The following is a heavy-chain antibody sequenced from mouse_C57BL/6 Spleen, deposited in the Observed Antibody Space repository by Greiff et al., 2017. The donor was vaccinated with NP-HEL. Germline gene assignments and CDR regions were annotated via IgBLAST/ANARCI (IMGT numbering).Heavy chain of an antibody. Sequence: VKLVESGAELVRPGASVTLSCKASGYTFTDYEMHWVKQTPVHGLEWIGAIDPETGGTAYNQKFKGKAILTVDKSSRTAYMELRSRTSEDSAVYYCTRWIYYDYWGQGTTLTVSS. CDR2: IDPETGGT. V-gene: IGHV1-15*01. J-gene: IGHJ2*01. CDR1: GYTFTDYE. CDR3: TRWIYYDY.